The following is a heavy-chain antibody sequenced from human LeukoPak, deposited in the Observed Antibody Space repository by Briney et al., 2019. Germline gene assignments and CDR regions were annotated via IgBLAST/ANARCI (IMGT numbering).Heavy chain of an antibody. CDR3: ARRSAGDYFDY. CDR1: GYSFTSYW. J-gene: IGHJ4*02. CDR2: VYPSDSDT. D-gene: IGHD1-26*01. Sequence: GESLKISCKGSGYSFTSYWIGWVRQMPGKGLEGMGIVYPSDSDTRYSPSFQGQVTISVDKSINTAYLQWSSLKASDTAMYYCARRSAGDYFDYWGQGTLVTVSS. V-gene: IGHV5-51*01.